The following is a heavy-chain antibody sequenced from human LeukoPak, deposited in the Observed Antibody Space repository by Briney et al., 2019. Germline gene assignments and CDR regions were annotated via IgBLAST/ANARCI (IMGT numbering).Heavy chain of an antibody. CDR2: ISSSGSTR. J-gene: IGHJ4*02. Sequence: PGGSLRLSCAASGFTFSSYSMNWVRQAPGKGLEWVSYISSSGSTRYYADSVKGRFTISRDNAKNSLFLQMNSLRAEDTAVYYCAKDLGRYRNNFFDYWGQGNLVTVSS. D-gene: IGHD1-26*01. CDR1: GFTFSSYS. CDR3: AKDLGRYRNNFFDY. V-gene: IGHV3-48*04.